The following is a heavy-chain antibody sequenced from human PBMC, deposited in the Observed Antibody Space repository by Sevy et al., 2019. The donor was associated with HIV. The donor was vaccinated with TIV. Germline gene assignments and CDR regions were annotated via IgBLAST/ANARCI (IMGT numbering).Heavy chain of an antibody. Sequence: SETLSLTCTVSGVSITSLYWNWIRQPPGKGLEWIANINYNGHINYNPSLKSRVTLSLDTSKNQFTLGLSSVTAADTAMYYCAGENAWGSGDSWGQGTLVTVSS. V-gene: IGHV4-59*08. D-gene: IGHD6-19*01. CDR2: INYNGHI. J-gene: IGHJ5*01. CDR1: GVSITSLY. CDR3: AGENAWGSGDS.